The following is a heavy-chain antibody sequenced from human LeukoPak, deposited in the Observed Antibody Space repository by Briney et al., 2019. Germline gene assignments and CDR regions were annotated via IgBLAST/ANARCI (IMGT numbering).Heavy chain of an antibody. CDR3: ARVSSGSYWYFDY. J-gene: IGHJ4*02. CDR1: GGSISSYY. V-gene: IGHV4-59*01. Sequence: PSETLSLTCTVSGGSISSYYWSWIRQPPGKGLEWIGYIYYSGSTNYNPSLKSRVTISVDTSKKQFPLKVSSVTAADTAVYYCARVSSGSYWYFDYWGQGTLVTVSS. D-gene: IGHD1-26*01. CDR2: IYYSGST.